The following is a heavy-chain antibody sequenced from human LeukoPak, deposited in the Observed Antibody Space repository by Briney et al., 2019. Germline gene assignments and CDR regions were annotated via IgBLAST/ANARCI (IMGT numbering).Heavy chain of an antibody. V-gene: IGHV4-39*01. J-gene: IGHJ5*02. CDR3: ARRYSSSPFNYFDP. CDR2: IYETGSA. Sequence: SEALSLTCTVSGGSISSSSHYWGWIRQPPGKGLEFIGNIYETGSAYYDPSLKSRVTIFVDTSKNQFSLRLSSVTAADTALYYCARRYSSSPFNYFDPWGQGTLVTVSS. D-gene: IGHD6-6*01. CDR1: GGSISSSSHY.